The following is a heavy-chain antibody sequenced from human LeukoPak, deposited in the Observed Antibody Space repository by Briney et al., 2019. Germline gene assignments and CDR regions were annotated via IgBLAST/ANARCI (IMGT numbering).Heavy chain of an antibody. CDR2: IKQDGGDK. Sequence: GGSLRLSCAASGFTFSSYWMSWVRHAPGGGREGVANIKQDGGDKYYVASVKGRFPISRDNSKNTLYLQMNSLRAEDTAVYYCAKASQRWLLVYWGQGTLVTVSS. CDR1: GFTFSSYW. D-gene: IGHD5-24*01. CDR3: AKASQRWLLVY. V-gene: IGHV3-7*01. J-gene: IGHJ4*02.